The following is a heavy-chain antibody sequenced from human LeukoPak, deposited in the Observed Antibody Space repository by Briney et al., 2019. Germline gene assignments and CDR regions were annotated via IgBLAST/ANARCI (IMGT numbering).Heavy chain of an antibody. V-gene: IGHV4-59*01. D-gene: IGHD3-9*01. CDR2: IYYIGST. CDR3: ARTFDWLSPFDY. Sequence: KPSETLSLTCTVTGGSISSDYWGSIRQPPRQGLEWIGYIYYIGSTNYNPSLKSRVTISVDTSKNQFSLKLSSVPAADTAVYYCARTFDWLSPFDYWGQGTLVTVSS. J-gene: IGHJ4*02. CDR1: GGSISSDY.